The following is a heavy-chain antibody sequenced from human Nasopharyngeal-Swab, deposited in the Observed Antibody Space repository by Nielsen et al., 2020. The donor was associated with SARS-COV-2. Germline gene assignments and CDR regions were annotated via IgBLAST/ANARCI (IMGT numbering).Heavy chain of an antibody. CDR3: ARGSYYYDSSGYYDY. J-gene: IGHJ4*02. CDR1: GFTFSSYS. CDR2: ISSSSSYI. Sequence: GESLKISCAASGFTFSSYSMNWVRQAPGKGLEWVSSISSSSSYIYYADSVKGRFTISRDNAKNSLYLQMNSLRAEDTAVYYCARGSYYYDSSGYYDYWGQGTLVTAPQ. V-gene: IGHV3-21*01. D-gene: IGHD3-22*01.